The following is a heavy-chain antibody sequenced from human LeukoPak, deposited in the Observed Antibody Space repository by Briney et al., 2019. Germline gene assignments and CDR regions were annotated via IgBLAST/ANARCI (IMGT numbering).Heavy chain of an antibody. CDR3: AKAVSMVRGVIGYYYYGMDV. CDR2: IYSGGST. J-gene: IGHJ6*02. D-gene: IGHD3-10*01. V-gene: IGHV3-66*01. Sequence: PGGSLRLSCAASGFTVSSNYMSWVRQAPGKGLEWVSVIYSGGSTYYADSVKGRFTISRDNSKNTLYLQMNSLRAEDTAVYYCAKAVSMVRGVIGYYYYGMDVWGQGTTVTVSS. CDR1: GFTVSSNY.